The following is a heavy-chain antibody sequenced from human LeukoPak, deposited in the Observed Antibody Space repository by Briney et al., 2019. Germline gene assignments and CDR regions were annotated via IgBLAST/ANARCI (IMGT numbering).Heavy chain of an antibody. Sequence: GGSLRLSCAASGFTFNNYAMNWVRQAPGRGLEWVSSISGGGETTYYADSAKGRFTISRDNSQNTLYLQMNSLRAEDTAVYYCARDYADYVGYFFFDYWGQGTLVTVSS. CDR3: ARDYADYVGYFFFDY. D-gene: IGHD4-17*01. J-gene: IGHJ4*02. CDR1: GFTFNNYA. CDR2: ISGGGETT. V-gene: IGHV3-23*01.